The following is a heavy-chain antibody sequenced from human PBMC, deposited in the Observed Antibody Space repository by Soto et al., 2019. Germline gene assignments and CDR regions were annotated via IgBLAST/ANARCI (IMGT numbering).Heavy chain of an antibody. CDR1: GFTFSSYA. V-gene: IGHV3-30-3*01. CDR2: ISYDGSNK. CDR3: ARDPMGRYYGSGSYYFAY. Sequence: QVQLVESGGGVVQPGRSLRLSCAASGFTFSSYAMHWVRQAPGKGLEWVAVISYDGSNKYYADSVKGRFTISRDNSKNTLYLQMNSLRAEDTAVYYCARDPMGRYYGSGSYYFAYWGQGTLVTVSS. J-gene: IGHJ4*02. D-gene: IGHD3-10*01.